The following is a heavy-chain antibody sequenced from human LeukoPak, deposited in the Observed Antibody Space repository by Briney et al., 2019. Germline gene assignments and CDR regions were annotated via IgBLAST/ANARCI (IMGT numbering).Heavy chain of an antibody. CDR1: GGSISSYY. V-gene: IGHV4-59*08. CDR2: IYYSGST. J-gene: IGHJ6*03. Sequence: SETLSLTCTVSGGSISSYYWSWIRQPPGKGLEWIGYIYYSGSTNYNPSLKSRVTISVDTSKNQFSLKLSSVTAADTAVYYCARAVYYYDSSGYYPYYYYYYMDVWGKGTTVTISS. D-gene: IGHD3-22*01. CDR3: ARAVYYYDSSGYYPYYYYYYMDV.